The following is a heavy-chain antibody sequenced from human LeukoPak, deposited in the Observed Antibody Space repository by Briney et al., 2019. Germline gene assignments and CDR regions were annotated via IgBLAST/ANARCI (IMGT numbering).Heavy chain of an antibody. J-gene: IGHJ4*02. CDR2: IYTSGST. Sequence: SQTLSLTCTVSGGSISSGGYYWSWIRQPPGKGLEWIGRIYTSGSTNYNPSLKSRVTMSVDTSKNQFSLKLSSVTAADTAVYYCAREYSYGYYYFDYWGQGTLVTVSS. D-gene: IGHD5-18*01. CDR3: AREYSYGYYYFDY. V-gene: IGHV4-61*02. CDR1: GGSISSGGYY.